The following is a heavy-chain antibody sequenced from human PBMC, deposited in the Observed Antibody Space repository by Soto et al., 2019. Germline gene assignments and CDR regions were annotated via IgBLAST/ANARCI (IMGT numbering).Heavy chain of an antibody. CDR1: GFTFSSYG. D-gene: IGHD3-10*01. CDR2: IWYDGSNK. V-gene: IGHV3-33*01. CDR3: ARDPYGSGSYYAVNNWFDP. J-gene: IGHJ5*02. Sequence: GGSLRLSCAASGFTFSSYGMHWVRQAPGKGLEWVAVIWYDGSNKYYADSVKGRFTISRDNSKNTLYLQMNSLRAEDTAVYYCARDPYGSGSYYAVNNWFDPWGQGTLVTVSS.